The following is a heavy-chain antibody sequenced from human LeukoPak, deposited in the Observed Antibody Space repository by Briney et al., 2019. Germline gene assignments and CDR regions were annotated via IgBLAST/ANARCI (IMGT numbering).Heavy chain of an antibody. CDR2: INPSGGST. V-gene: IGHV1-46*01. CDR1: GYTFTSYY. CDR3: ARIVCSSTSCRESWFDP. Sequence: ASVKVSCKASGYTFTSYYMHWVRQAPGQGLEWMGIINPSGGSTSYAQKFQGRVTMTRDTSTSTVYMELSSLRSEDTAVYYCARIVCSSTSCRESWFDPWGQGTLVTVSS. J-gene: IGHJ5*02. D-gene: IGHD2-2*01.